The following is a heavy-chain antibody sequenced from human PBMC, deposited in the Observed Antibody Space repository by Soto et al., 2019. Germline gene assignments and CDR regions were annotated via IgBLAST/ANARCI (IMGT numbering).Heavy chain of an antibody. CDR2: ISWNSGSI. D-gene: IGHD2-15*01. V-gene: IGHV3-9*01. CDR1: GFTFDDYA. Sequence: EVPLVESGGGLVQPGRSLRLSCAASGFTFDDYAMHWVRQAPGKGLEWVSGISWNSGSIDYADSVKGRFTISRDNAKNSLYLQMNSLRAEDTALYYCAKDAGGKYAFDIWGQGTMVTVSS. J-gene: IGHJ3*02. CDR3: AKDAGGKYAFDI.